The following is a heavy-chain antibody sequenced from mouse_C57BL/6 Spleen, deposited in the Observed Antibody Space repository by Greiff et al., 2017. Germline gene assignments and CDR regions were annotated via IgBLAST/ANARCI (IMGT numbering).Heavy chain of an antibody. Sequence: QVQLKQSGPELVKPGASVKISCKASGYAFSSSWMNWVKQRPGKGLEWIGRIYPGDGDTNYNGKFKGKATLTADKSSSTAYMQLSSLTSEDSAVYFCAREVYYGSSYGYFDYWGQGTTLTVSS. CDR3: AREVYYGSSYGYFDY. V-gene: IGHV1-82*01. CDR1: GYAFSSSW. D-gene: IGHD1-1*01. CDR2: IYPGDGDT. J-gene: IGHJ2*01.